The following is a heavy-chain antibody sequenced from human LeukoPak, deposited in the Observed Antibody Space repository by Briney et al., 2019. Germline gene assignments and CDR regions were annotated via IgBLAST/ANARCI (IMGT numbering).Heavy chain of an antibody. J-gene: IGHJ4*02. CDR2: ISSSSYI. CDR3: ARDSDTMIVVVTYFDY. CDR1: GFTFSSYS. Sequence: GGSLRLSCAASGFTFSSYSMNWVRQAPGKGLEWVSSISSSSYIYYADSVKGRFTISRDNAKNSLYLQMNSLRAEDTAVYYCARDSDTMIVVVTYFDYWGQGTLVTVSS. D-gene: IGHD3-22*01. V-gene: IGHV3-21*01.